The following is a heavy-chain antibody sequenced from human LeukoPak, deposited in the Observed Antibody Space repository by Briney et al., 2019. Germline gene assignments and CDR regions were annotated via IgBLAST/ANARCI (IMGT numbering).Heavy chain of an antibody. CDR2: IYVGNGNT. V-gene: IGHV1-3*01. CDR3: ARAPMGWGYYFDY. J-gene: IGHJ4*02. Sequence: ASVKVSCKASGYTFTSYAIHWVRQAPGQRLEWMGWIYVGNGNTKYSQKFQGSITITRDTSASTAYMELSSLRSEDTAVYYCARAPMGWGYYFDYWGQGTLVTVSS. CDR1: GYTFTSYA. D-gene: IGHD1-26*01.